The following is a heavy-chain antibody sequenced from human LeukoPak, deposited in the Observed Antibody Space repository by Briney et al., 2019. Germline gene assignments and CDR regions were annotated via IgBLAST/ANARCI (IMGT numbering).Heavy chain of an antibody. CDR2: INPNSGGT. V-gene: IGHV1-2*02. J-gene: IGHJ4*02. Sequence: ASVKVSCKASGYTFTGYYMHWVRQAPGQGLEWMGWINPNSGGTNYAQKFQGRVTMTRDTSISTAYMELSRLRSDDTAVYYCASPRDHYGSGSMVFDYWGQGTLVTVSS. D-gene: IGHD3-10*01. CDR1: GYTFTGYY. CDR3: ASPRDHYGSGSMVFDY.